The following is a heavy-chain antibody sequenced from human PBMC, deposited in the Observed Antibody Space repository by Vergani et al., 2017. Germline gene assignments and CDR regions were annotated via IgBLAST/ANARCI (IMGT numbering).Heavy chain of an antibody. CDR1: SGSFSGHF. Sequence: QVQLQQWGAGLLKPSETLSLTCAVSSGSFSGHFWTWIRQTPGKGLEWIGEIYHSGSTNYNPSLKSRVTLSLDTSKKQISLHLTSVTAADTAVYYCARHISVVRPSSMTAFDYWGQGTLVTVSS. D-gene: IGHD2-21*01. CDR2: IYHSGST. V-gene: IGHV4-34*01. CDR3: ARHISVVRPSSMTAFDY. J-gene: IGHJ4*02.